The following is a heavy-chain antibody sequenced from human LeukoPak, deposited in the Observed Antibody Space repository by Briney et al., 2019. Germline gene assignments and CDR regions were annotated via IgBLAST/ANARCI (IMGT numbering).Heavy chain of an antibody. Sequence: ASVKVSCKASGYTFTSYGISWVRQAPGQGLEWMGWISAYNGNTNYAQKLQGRVTMTTDTSTSTAYMELRSLRSDDTAMYYCASAPKVVTINWFDPWGQGTLVTVSS. V-gene: IGHV1-18*01. CDR3: ASAPKVVTINWFDP. CDR1: GYTFTSYG. J-gene: IGHJ5*02. D-gene: IGHD3-3*01. CDR2: ISAYNGNT.